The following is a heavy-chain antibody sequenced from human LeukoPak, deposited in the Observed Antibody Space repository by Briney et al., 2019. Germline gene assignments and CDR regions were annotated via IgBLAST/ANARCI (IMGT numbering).Heavy chain of an antibody. CDR2: IRSKANGGTT. V-gene: IGHV3-49*04. CDR3: TRDSWGLPVFDY. Sequence: GGSLRLSCTASGFTFGDYAMSWVRQAPGKGLEWVGFIRSKANGGTTEYAASVKGRFTFSRDDSKSIAYLQMNSLKTEDTAMYYCTRDSWGLPVFDYWGQGTLVTVSS. CDR1: GFTFGDYA. J-gene: IGHJ4*02. D-gene: IGHD7-27*01.